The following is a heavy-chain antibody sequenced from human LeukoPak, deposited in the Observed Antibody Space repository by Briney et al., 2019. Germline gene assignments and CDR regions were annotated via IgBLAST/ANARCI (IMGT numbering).Heavy chain of an antibody. J-gene: IGHJ4*02. CDR2: IYSGGST. D-gene: IGHD1-26*01. CDR3: ARGVGATYYFDY. CDR1: GFTFSSYA. V-gene: IGHV3-53*01. Sequence: GGSLRLSCAASGFTFSSYAMSWVRQAPGKGLEWVSVIYSGGSTYYADSVKGRFTISRDNSKNTLYLQMNSLRAEDTAVYYCARGVGATYYFDYWGQGTLVTVSS.